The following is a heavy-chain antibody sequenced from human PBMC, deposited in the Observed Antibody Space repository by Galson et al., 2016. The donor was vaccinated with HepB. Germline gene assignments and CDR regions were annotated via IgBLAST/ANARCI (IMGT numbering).Heavy chain of an antibody. D-gene: IGHD6-19*01. CDR1: GLTFNIQY. CDR2: IEKDGSEE. Sequence: SLRLSCAVSGLTFNIQYMSWVRQAPGKGLEWVANIEKDGSEENYVDSVKGRFTISRDNAKNSAYLQMNNVRAEDTAIYYCVAGAGWLPDYWVQGTLVSVSS. CDR3: VAGAGWLPDY. V-gene: IGHV3-7*03. J-gene: IGHJ4*02.